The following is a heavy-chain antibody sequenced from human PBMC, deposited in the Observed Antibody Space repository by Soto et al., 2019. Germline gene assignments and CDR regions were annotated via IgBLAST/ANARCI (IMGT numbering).Heavy chain of an antibody. D-gene: IGHD3-22*01. V-gene: IGHV4-30-4*01. Sequence: SETLSLTCTVSNGSISNGDYYWIWVRQPPGKGLESIGYIYFTGTTYYNPSLQSRLSISVDRSKSQMSLRLTSVTAADTAVYYCARLYWSYYASSGYLDQWGQGTLVTVSS. J-gene: IGHJ4*02. CDR2: IYFTGTT. CDR1: NGSISNGDYY. CDR3: ARLYWSYYASSGYLDQ.